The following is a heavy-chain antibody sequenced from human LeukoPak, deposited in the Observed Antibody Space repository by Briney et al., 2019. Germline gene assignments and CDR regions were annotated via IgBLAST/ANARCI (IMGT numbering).Heavy chain of an antibody. Sequence: GGSLRLSCAASGFTFNAYWMSWVRQAPGKGLEWVSSISSSSSYIYYADSVKGRFTISRDNAKNSLYLQMNSLRAEDTAVYYCARDSGSYVRSGVHNWGQGTLVTVSS. CDR1: GFTFNAYW. D-gene: IGHD1-26*01. J-gene: IGHJ4*02. CDR2: ISSSSSYI. CDR3: ARDSGSYVRSGVHN. V-gene: IGHV3-21*01.